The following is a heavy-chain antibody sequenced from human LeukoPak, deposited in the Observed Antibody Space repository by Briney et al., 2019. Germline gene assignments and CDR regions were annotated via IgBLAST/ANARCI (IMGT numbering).Heavy chain of an antibody. D-gene: IGHD3-10*01. CDR1: GFTLGGFG. CDR3: VRGSFGVDY. J-gene: IGHJ4*02. Sequence: GRSVRLSCAASGFTLGGFGMHWVRQAPGKGLECVAVIWYFVSKKYYEDSVKGRFNIYSDNSKNTLYLQMNSLRVEDTAVYYCVRGSFGVDYWGQGTLVTVSS. CDR2: IWYFVSKK. V-gene: IGHV3-33*01.